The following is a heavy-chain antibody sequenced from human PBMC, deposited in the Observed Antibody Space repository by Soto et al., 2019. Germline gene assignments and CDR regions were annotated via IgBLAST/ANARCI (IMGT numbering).Heavy chain of an antibody. CDR3: ASGTFYDSRTVYFFDY. CDR2: IYHGGST. J-gene: IGHJ4*02. V-gene: IGHV4-4*02. D-gene: IGHD3-22*01. Sequence: QVQLQESGPGLVKPSGTLSLTCAGSGGSISTPSWWSWVRQPPGKGLEWIGEIYHGGSTNYNPSLTSRFTISVDKAKHQFSLELHSVTAADTAVYYCASGTFYDSRTVYFFDYLAQGTLVTVSS. CDR1: GGSISTPSW.